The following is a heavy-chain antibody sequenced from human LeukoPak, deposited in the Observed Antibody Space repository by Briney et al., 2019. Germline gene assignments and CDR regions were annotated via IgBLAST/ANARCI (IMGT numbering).Heavy chain of an antibody. Sequence: GGSLRLSCAASGFTFSSYGRHWVRQAPGKGLEWVAVIWYDGSNKYYADSVKGRFTISRDNSKNTLYLQMNSLRAEDTAVYYCAKSSRRYCSGGSCYFDYSGQGTLVTVSS. CDR1: GFTFSSYG. V-gene: IGHV3-33*06. CDR2: IWYDGSNK. CDR3: AKSSRRYCSGGSCYFDY. J-gene: IGHJ4*02. D-gene: IGHD2-15*01.